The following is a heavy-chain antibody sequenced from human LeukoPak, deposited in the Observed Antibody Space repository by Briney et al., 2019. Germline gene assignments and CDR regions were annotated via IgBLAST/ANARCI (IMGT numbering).Heavy chain of an antibody. Sequence: GRSLRLSCAASGSTFSSYAMHWVRQAPGKGLEWVAVISYDGSNKYYADSVKGRFTISRHNSKTTLYLQMNSLRAEDTAVYYCARDHAFPDYGGNSKTYYYYYGMDVWGQGTTVTVSS. J-gene: IGHJ6*02. V-gene: IGHV3-30*04. CDR2: ISYDGSNK. D-gene: IGHD4-23*01. CDR1: GSTFSSYA. CDR3: ARDHAFPDYGGNSKTYYYYYGMDV.